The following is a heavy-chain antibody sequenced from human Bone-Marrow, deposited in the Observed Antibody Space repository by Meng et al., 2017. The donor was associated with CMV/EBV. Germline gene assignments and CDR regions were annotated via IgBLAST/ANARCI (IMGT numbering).Heavy chain of an antibody. V-gene: IGHV3-66*02. CDR3: ARAPVVPAADTYYYFGMDV. CDR2: IYSGGST. Sequence: ESLKISCAASGFTVSCNYMSWVRQAPGKGLEWVSVIYSGGSTYYADSVKGRFTISSDNSKNTLYLQMNSLRAEDTAVYYCARAPVVPAADTYYYFGMDVWGQGTTVTVSS. D-gene: IGHD2-2*01. CDR1: GFTVSCNY. J-gene: IGHJ6*02.